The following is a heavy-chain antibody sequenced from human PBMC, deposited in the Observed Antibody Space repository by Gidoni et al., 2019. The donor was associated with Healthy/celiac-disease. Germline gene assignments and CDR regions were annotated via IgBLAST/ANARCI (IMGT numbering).Heavy chain of an antibody. D-gene: IGHD1-26*01. V-gene: IGHV1-8*01. CDR2: MNPNRGNT. CDR1: GYTFPSYD. CDR3: ARTSTRIGDNWFDP. J-gene: IGHJ5*02. Sequence: QVQLVQSVAAVKKPGASVKVSCRASGYTFPSYDINWVRQATGQGLEWMGWMNPNRGNTGYAQKFQGRVSMTRNTSISTAYMEVSSLRSEDTAVYYGARTSTRIGDNWFDPWGQGTLVTVSS.